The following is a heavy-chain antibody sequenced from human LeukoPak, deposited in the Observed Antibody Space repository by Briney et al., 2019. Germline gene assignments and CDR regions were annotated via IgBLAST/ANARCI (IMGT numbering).Heavy chain of an antibody. CDR3: ARVGAESYSSSEFDY. Sequence: PSETLSLTCTVSGGSISSYYWSWIRQPPGKGLEWIGYIYYSGSTNYNPSLKSRVTISVDTSKNQFSLKLSSVTAADTAVYYCARVGAESYSSSEFDYWGQGTLVTVSS. J-gene: IGHJ4*02. CDR2: IYYSGST. D-gene: IGHD6-6*01. CDR1: GGSISSYY. V-gene: IGHV4-59*01.